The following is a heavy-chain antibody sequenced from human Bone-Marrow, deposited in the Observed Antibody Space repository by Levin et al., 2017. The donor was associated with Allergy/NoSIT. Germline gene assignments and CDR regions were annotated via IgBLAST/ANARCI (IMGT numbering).Heavy chain of an antibody. J-gene: IGHJ6*02. CDR3: ARDSTVIGLDKYGLDV. CDR1: GYSFSQYE. V-gene: IGHV1-8*01. Sequence: ASVKVSCKTSGYSFSQYEMQWVRQAPGQGLEWMGWIKTSSGSSRVSDRVRGRATLTRDSAKETVYLYLTSLRDEDTGIYYCARDSTVIGLDKYGLDVWGQGTTLTVSS. CDR2: IKTSSGSS. D-gene: IGHD3-22*01.